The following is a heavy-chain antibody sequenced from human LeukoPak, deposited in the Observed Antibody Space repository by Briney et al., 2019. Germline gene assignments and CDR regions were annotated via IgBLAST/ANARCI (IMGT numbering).Heavy chain of an antibody. D-gene: IGHD3-16*01. CDR1: GFTFSDHN. CDR3: ARDLGS. CDR2: SRNKVNSYTT. J-gene: IGHJ4*02. Sequence: PGGSLRLSCAASGFTFSDHNMDWVRQAPGKGLEWDGRSRNKVNSYTTEYAASVKGRFTISRDDSKNSLYVQMNSLKIEDTAVYYCARDLGSWGQGTLVTVSS. V-gene: IGHV3-72*01.